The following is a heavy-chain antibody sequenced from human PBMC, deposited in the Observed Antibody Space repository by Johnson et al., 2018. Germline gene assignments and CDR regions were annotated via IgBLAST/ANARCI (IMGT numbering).Heavy chain of an antibody. Sequence: VQLVESGAEVKKPGSSVKVSCKASGGSFSSYAISWVRQAPGQGLEWMGRIIPIIAIANYAQKFQVRVTITADKSTRTAYMELSSLRCEDTAVDYCAREPHRVYFDAFDLWGQGTMVTVSS. CDR1: GGSFSSYA. J-gene: IGHJ3*01. V-gene: IGHV1-69*09. CDR3: AREPHRVYFDAFDL. D-gene: IGHD5/OR15-5a*01. CDR2: IIPIIAIA.